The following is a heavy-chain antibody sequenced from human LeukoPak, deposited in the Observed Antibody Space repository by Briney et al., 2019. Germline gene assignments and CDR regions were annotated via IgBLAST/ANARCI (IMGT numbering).Heavy chain of an antibody. V-gene: IGHV3-30-3*01. Sequence: PGGSLRLSCAASGFTFSSYAMHWVRQAPGKGLEWVAVISYDGSNKYYADSVKGRFTISRDNSKNTLYLQMNSLRAEDTAVYYCARDRDDLYYFDYWGQGTLVTVSS. CDR3: ARDRDDLYYFDY. J-gene: IGHJ4*02. CDR1: GFTFSSYA. D-gene: IGHD3-3*01. CDR2: ISYDGSNK.